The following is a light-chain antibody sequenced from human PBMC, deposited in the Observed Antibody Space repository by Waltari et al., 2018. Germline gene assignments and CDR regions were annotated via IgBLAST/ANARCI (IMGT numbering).Light chain of an antibody. CDR1: QIVLYTSNNKNY. Sequence: DIVMTQSPATLPVSLGERATLHRKPSQIVLYTSNNKNYLGWYQQKPGQPPKLLIYWASTRDSGVPDRFIGSGSGTDFTLTINSLQAEDVAVYYCQQYFTSPSLTFGGGTKVEI. V-gene: IGKV4-1*01. CDR3: QQYFTSPSLT. J-gene: IGKJ4*01. CDR2: WAS.